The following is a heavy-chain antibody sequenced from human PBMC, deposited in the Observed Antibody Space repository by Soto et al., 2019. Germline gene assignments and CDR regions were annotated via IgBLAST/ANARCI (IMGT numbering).Heavy chain of an antibody. CDR2: INGSSSTM. J-gene: IGHJ5*02. D-gene: IGHD2-15*01. V-gene: IGHV3-48*02. CDR1: GFTFGIYS. CDR3: ARGDRFRCSGDRCFSDGLFLS. Sequence: PGGSLRLSCAASGFTFGIYSMNWVRQAPGKGLEWISYINGSSSTMYYADSVKGRFIISRDNAYNSLYLQMNSLRDADTAVYYCARGDRFRCSGDRCFSDGLFLSWGQGT.